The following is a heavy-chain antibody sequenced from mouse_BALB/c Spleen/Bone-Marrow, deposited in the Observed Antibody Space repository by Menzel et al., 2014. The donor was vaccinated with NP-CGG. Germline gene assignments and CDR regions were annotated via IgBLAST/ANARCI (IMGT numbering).Heavy chain of an antibody. CDR1: GFSFNSYG. J-gene: IGHJ3*01. D-gene: IGHD2-4*01. CDR2: ISGGGSYT. Sequence: DVKLVESGGGLVKSGGSLKLSCAASGFSFNSYGMSWVRQTPGKRLEWVATISGGGSYTFYPDSVKGRFTISIDNSTNNLSLHLSSMRSEDTSLYYCARHAYYDQTDFAFVYWGQGTLVTVSA. V-gene: IGHV5-9-2*01. CDR3: ARHAYYDQTDFAFVY.